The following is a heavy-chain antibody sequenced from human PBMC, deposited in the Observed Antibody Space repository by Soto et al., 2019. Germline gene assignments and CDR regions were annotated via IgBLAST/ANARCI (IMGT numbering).Heavy chain of an antibody. CDR2: IYYSGST. V-gene: IGHV4-39*01. D-gene: IGHD5-12*01. J-gene: IGHJ6*03. CDR3: ARLTSGYDQSPYYYYMDV. Sequence: QLQLQESGPGLVKPSETLSLTCTVSGGSISCSSYYWGWIRQPPGKGLEWIGSIYYSGSTYYNPSLKSRVTISVDTSKNQFSLKLSSVTAADTAVYYCARLTSGYDQSPYYYYMDVWGKGTTVTVSS. CDR1: GGSISCSSYY.